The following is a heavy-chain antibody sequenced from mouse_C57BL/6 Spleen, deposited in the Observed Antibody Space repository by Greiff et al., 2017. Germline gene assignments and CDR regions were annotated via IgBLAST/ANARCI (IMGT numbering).Heavy chain of an antibody. V-gene: IGHV1-50*01. CDR2: IDPSDSYT. Sequence: VKLMESGAELVKPGASVKLSCKASGYTFTSYWMQWVKQRPGQGLEWIGEIDPSDSYTNYNQKFKGKATLTVDTSSSTAYMQLSSLTSEDSAVYYCARGGYYEWFAYWGQGTLVTVSA. CDR3: ARGGYYEWFAY. CDR1: GYTFTSYW. D-gene: IGHD2-4*01. J-gene: IGHJ3*01.